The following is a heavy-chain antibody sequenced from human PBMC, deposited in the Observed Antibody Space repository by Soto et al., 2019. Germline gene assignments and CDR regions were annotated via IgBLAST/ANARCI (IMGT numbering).Heavy chain of an antibody. CDR1: GGSISSSSYY. D-gene: IGHD3-22*01. V-gene: IGHV4-39*01. Sequence: SETLSLTCTVSGGSISSSSYYWGWIRQPPGKGLEWIGSIYYSGSTYYNPSLKSRVTISVDTSKNQFSLKLSSVTAADTAVYYCARHPLLRLLYYYYYMDVWGKGTTVTFSS. CDR3: ARHPLLRLLYYYYYMDV. J-gene: IGHJ6*03. CDR2: IYYSGST.